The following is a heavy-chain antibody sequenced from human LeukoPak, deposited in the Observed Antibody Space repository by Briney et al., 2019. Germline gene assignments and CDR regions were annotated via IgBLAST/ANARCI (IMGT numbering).Heavy chain of an antibody. CDR1: GFTFSSYW. V-gene: IGHV3-74*01. D-gene: IGHD4-11*01. CDR3: ARVGDYSNLPFDY. CDR2: INSDGSST. J-gene: IGHJ4*02. Sequence: GGSLRLSCAASGFTFSSYWMHWVRQAPGKGLAWVSRINSDGSSTSYADSVKGRFTISRDNAKNTLYLQMNSLRAEDTAVYYCARVGDYSNLPFDYWGQGTLVTVSS.